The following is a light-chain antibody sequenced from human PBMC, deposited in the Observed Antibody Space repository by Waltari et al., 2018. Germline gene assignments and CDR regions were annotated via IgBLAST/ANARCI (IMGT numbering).Light chain of an antibody. CDR1: QSVRTY. Sequence: EIVLTQTLATLSLSPGERATPSCRASQSVRTYLAWYQHRPGQAPRLLIYDASNRATDIPARFSGSGSGTDFTLTISSLQPEDFAVYYCQERSNWPGGAFGGGTKVEI. CDR3: QERSNWPGGA. J-gene: IGKJ4*01. V-gene: IGKV3-11*01. CDR2: DAS.